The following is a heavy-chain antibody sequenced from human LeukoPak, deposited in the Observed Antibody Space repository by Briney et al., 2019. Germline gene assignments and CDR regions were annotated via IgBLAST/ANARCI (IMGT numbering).Heavy chain of an antibody. D-gene: IGHD3-10*01. Sequence: PGGSLRLSCAASGFVFGDYGMHWVRQAPGKGLEWVTMVRSDGSGKYYADSVKGRFTISRDNSKNTLYLQMNSLRPEDTAVYYCAKHYYGSGSQKYYFDYWGQGTLVTVSS. CDR1: GFVFGDYG. V-gene: IGHV3-30*02. CDR2: VRSDGSGK. J-gene: IGHJ4*02. CDR3: AKHYYGSGSQKYYFDY.